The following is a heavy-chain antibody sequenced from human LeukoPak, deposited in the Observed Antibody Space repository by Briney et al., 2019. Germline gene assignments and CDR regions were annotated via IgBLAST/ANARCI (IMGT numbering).Heavy chain of an antibody. V-gene: IGHV3-48*01. Sequence: GGSLRLSCAASGFTFKSYTMHWVRQAPGKGLEWVSDISSRSSTKYYADSVKGRFTISRDNVENSLFLQMNSLRAEDTAIYYCARGGYGGQSFDYWGQGTLVIVSS. CDR1: GFTFKSYT. CDR3: ARGGYGGQSFDY. J-gene: IGHJ4*02. CDR2: ISSRSSTK. D-gene: IGHD4-23*01.